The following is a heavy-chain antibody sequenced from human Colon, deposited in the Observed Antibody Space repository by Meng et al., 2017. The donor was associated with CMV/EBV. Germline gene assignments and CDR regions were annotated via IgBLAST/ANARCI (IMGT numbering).Heavy chain of an antibody. D-gene: IGHD1-7*01. J-gene: IGHJ5*01. Sequence: ASVKVSCKASRYTFTDYYLHWVRQAPGQGLEWMGWINPNGGGTDYAQTFQGRVTMTRDTSTTTAYLELKRLTSDDTATYYCARVKCGTTSCSEGQGLDSWGQGTRVTVSS. CDR1: RYTFTDYY. V-gene: IGHV1-2*02. CDR3: ARVKCGTTSCSEGQGLDS. CDR2: INPNGGGT.